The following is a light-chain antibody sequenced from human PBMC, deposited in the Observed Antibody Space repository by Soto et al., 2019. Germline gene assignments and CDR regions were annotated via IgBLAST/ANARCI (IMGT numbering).Light chain of an antibody. CDR1: QDIGSD. Sequence: DIQMTQSPSSLSASVGDRVIITCRASQDIGSDLAWYQQKPGKAPERLIYAASTLQNGVPSRFSGSGSGTEFTLTISSLQPDDFATYYCQQYYNFPTFGQGTRLEIK. V-gene: IGKV1-17*01. CDR2: AAS. J-gene: IGKJ5*01. CDR3: QQYYNFPT.